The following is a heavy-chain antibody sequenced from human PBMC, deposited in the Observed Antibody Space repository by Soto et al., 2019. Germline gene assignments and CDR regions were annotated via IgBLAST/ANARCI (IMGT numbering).Heavy chain of an antibody. CDR2: ISYDGSNK. J-gene: IGHJ6*02. D-gene: IGHD2-15*01. V-gene: IGHV3-30*18. Sequence: GGSLRLSCAASGFTFSSYGMHWVRQAPGKGLEWVAVISYDGSNKYYADSVKGRFTISRDNSKNTLYLQMNSLRAEDTAVYYCAKSTGWYSSGGRCYPAGGMDVWGQGTTVTVSS. CDR3: AKSTGWYSSGGRCYPAGGMDV. CDR1: GFTFSSYG.